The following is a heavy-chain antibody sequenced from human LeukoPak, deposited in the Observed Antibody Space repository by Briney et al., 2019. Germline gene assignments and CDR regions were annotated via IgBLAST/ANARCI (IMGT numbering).Heavy chain of an antibody. CDR1: GYTLTELS. CDR3: ARAIDRLWYYYYMDV. J-gene: IGHJ6*03. Sequence: ASVKVSCKVSGYTLTELSMHWVRQAPGKGLEWMGGFDPEDGETIYAQKFQGRVTITRNTSISTAYIELSSLRSEDTAVYYCARAIDRLWYYYYMDVWGKGTTVTVSS. D-gene: IGHD4/OR15-4a*01. CDR2: FDPEDGET. V-gene: IGHV1-24*01.